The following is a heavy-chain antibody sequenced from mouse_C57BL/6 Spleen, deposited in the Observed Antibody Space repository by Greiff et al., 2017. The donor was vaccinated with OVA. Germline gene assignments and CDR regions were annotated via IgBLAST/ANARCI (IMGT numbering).Heavy chain of an antibody. CDR2: IRSKSSNYAT. D-gene: IGHD1-1*01. Sequence: EVQLVESGGGLVQPKGSLKLSCAASGFTFNTYAMHWVRQAPGKGLEWVARIRSKSSNYATYYADSVKDRFTISRDESQSMLYLQMNNLKTEDTAMYYGVRTSRPYGSNAMDYWGQGTSVTVSS. CDR3: VRTSRPYGSNAMDY. J-gene: IGHJ4*01. V-gene: IGHV10-3*01. CDR1: GFTFNTYA.